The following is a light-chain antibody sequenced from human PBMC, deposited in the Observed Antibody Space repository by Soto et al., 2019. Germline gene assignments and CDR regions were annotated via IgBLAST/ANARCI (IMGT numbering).Light chain of an antibody. CDR2: GAY. V-gene: IGKV3-20*01. J-gene: IGKJ1*01. Sequence: EIVLTQSPGTLSLSPGERATLSCRASQSISGYLAWYQHKPGQAPRLLIFGAYSRATDITDRFSGSGFGTDFTLTISRLEPEDFAVYYCQQYDSSPTFGQGTKVGIK. CDR1: QSISGY. CDR3: QQYDSSPT.